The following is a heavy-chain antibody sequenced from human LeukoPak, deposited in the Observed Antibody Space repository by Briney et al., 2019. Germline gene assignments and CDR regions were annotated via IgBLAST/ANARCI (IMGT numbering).Heavy chain of an antibody. CDR3: ARGYYYGSGSYSWFDP. D-gene: IGHD3-10*01. J-gene: IGHJ5*02. CDR2: INHSGST. V-gene: IGHV4-34*01. CDR1: GGSFSGYY. Sequence: TSETLSLTCAVYGGSFSGYYWSWIRQPPGKGLEWIGEINHSGSTNYNPSLKSRVTISVATSKNQFSLKLSSVTAADTAVYYCARGYYYGSGSYSWFDPWGQGTLVTVSS.